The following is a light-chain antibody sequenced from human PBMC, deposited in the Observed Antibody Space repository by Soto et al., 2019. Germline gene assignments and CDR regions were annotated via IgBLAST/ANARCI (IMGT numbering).Light chain of an antibody. CDR2: EST. J-gene: IGLJ3*02. CDR3: GVWDSSLTGKV. Sequence: QSVLTQPPSVSAAPGQTVTISCSGSSSNIGEDYVAWYQQVPGTAPKLLLFESTKRPPGIPDRFSGSRSGTSATLVITGLQTGDEADYYCGVWDSSLTGKVFGGGTKLTVL. V-gene: IGLV1-51*01. CDR1: SSNIGEDY.